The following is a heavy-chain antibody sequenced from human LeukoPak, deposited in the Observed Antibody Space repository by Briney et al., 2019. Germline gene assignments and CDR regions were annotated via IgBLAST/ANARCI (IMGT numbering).Heavy chain of an antibody. V-gene: IGHV1-8*03. J-gene: IGHJ4*02. Sequence: ASVKVSCTASGYTFTSYDINWVRQATGQGLEWMGWMNPNSGNTGYAQKFQGRVTITRNTSISTAYMELSSLRSEDTAVYYCARGRRNWNLSRGYYFDYWGQGTLVTVSS. CDR3: ARGRRNWNLSRGYYFDY. D-gene: IGHD1-1*01. CDR1: GYTFTSYD. CDR2: MNPNSGNT.